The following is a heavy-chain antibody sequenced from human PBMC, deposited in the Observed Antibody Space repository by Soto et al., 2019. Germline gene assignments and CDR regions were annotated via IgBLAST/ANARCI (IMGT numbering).Heavy chain of an antibody. CDR3: ARGVYGSGNYYTCPSAFGI. Sequence: QVQLEQSGAEVKKPGSSVKISCKASGGTLSDHGVSWLRQAPGQGLEWVGGTIPVFNTAKYAPKFQGRVKIAADKTTNIAYMELGSLRSDDTTFYYCARGVYGSGNYYTCPSAFGIWGQATLVIVSS. CDR1: GGTLSDHG. CDR2: TIPVFNTA. V-gene: IGHV1-69*06. D-gene: IGHD3-10*01. J-gene: IGHJ3*02.